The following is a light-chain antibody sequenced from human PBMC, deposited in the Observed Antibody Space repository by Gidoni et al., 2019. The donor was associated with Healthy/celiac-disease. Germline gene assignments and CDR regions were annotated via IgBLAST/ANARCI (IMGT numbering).Light chain of an antibody. CDR1: QSVSSY. V-gene: IGKV3-11*01. J-gene: IGKJ4*01. Sequence: EIVFTQSPATLSLSPGERATLSCRASQSVSSYLAWYQQKPGQAPRLLIYDASNRATGIPARFSGSGSGTDFTLTISSLEPEDFAVYYCQQRSNWPPALTFGGXTKVEIK. CDR3: QQRSNWPPALT. CDR2: DAS.